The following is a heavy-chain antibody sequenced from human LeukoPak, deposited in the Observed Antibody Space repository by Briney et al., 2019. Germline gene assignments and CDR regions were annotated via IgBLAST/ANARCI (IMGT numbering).Heavy chain of an antibody. Sequence: SETLSLTCTVSGGSISSYYWSWIRQPPGKGLEWIGYIYYSGSTNYNPSLKSRVTISVDTSKNQFSLKLSSVTAADKAVYYCARSPTPRYSSSWFYYWGQGTLVTVSS. CDR2: IYYSGST. CDR1: GGSISSYY. J-gene: IGHJ4*02. CDR3: ARSPTPRYSSSWFYY. D-gene: IGHD6-13*01. V-gene: IGHV4-59*01.